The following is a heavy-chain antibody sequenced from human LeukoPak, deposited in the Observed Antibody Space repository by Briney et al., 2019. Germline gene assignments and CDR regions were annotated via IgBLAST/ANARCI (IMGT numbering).Heavy chain of an antibody. V-gene: IGHV6-1*01. CDR2: TYYRSKWYN. CDR1: GDSVSSTA. Sequence: SQTLSLTCALSGDSVSSTAWNWIRQSPSPGLEWLGRTYYRSKWYNDYAVSVKSRITINPDTSKNQFSLQLSSVTPEDTAVYYCARGGRGYCTSSSCYFDYWGQGTLVTVCS. CDR3: ARGGRGYCTSSSCYFDY. D-gene: IGHD2-2*01. J-gene: IGHJ4*02.